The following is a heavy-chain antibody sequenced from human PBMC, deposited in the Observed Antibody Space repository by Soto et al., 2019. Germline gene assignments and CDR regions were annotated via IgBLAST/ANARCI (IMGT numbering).Heavy chain of an antibody. J-gene: IGHJ4*02. D-gene: IGHD6-13*01. CDR3: AYSSTPFDY. CDR2: ISGSGGST. V-gene: IGHV3-23*01. Sequence: GGSLRHTVAASGCAVIGDGMSWVRQAPGKGLEWVSAISGSGGSTYYADSVKGRFTISRDNSKNTLYLQMNSLRAEDTAVYYCAYSSTPFDYWGQGTLVTVSS. CDR1: GCAVIGDG.